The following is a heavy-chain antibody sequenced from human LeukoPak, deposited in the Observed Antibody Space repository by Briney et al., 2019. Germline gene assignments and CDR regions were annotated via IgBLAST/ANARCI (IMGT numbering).Heavy chain of an antibody. Sequence: ASVKVSCKASGYSFRNYGISWVRQAPGQGPEWMGWISVYNGVSKFAQKFQDRVIMTADTSTSTTYMELRSLRSDDTAAYYCARDGYDFWSNYFMSQYYFDYWGQGTLVTVSS. J-gene: IGHJ4*02. CDR3: ARDGYDFWSNYFMSQYYFDY. V-gene: IGHV1-18*01. D-gene: IGHD3-3*01. CDR2: ISVYNGVS. CDR1: GYSFRNYG.